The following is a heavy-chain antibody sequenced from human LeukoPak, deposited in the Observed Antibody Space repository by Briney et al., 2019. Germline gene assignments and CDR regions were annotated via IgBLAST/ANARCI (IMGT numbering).Heavy chain of an antibody. CDR1: GYTFTSYY. D-gene: IGHD3-3*01. CDR2: INPSGGGT. V-gene: IGHV1-46*01. CDR3: ARDHYDFWSGYYTGYYYYYYMDV. Sequence: ASVKVSCKASGYTFTSYYMHWVRQAPGQGLEWMGIINPSGGGTSYAQKFQGRVTMTRGTSTSTVYMELSSLRSEDTAVYYCARDHYDFWSGYYTGYYYYYYMDVWGKGTTVTVSS. J-gene: IGHJ6*03.